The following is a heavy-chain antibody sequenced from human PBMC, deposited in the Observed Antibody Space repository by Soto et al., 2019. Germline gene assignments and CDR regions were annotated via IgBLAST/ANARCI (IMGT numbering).Heavy chain of an antibody. CDR1: GFTFSNYE. CDR2: ISNNGAHT. D-gene: IGHD6-13*01. J-gene: IGHJ6*03. V-gene: IGHV3-64*01. Sequence: EAQLVESGGGLVQPGGSLRLPCAASGFTFSNYEMHWVRQAPGKGLEYVSGISNNGAHTDYAKSVKGRFTISRDNCENTLYLQMGRLRAEDMALYYCARRGYGSRWPNVYMDVWGKGTTVTVSS. CDR3: ARRGYGSRWPNVYMDV.